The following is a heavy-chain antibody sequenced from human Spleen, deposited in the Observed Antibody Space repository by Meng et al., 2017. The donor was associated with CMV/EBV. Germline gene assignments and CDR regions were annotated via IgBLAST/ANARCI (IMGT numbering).Heavy chain of an antibody. CDR3: AKDSGSYTP. D-gene: IGHD1-26*01. CDR1: GFTFISYA. CDR2: ISGSGTNI. J-gene: IGHJ5*02. Sequence: GESLKISCAGSGFTFISYAMTWVRQAPGKGLEWVSTISGSGTNIYYADSMKGRFTISRDNSDNTLYLQMNSLRAEDTAVYYCAKDSGSYTPWGQGTLVTVSS. V-gene: IGHV3-23*01.